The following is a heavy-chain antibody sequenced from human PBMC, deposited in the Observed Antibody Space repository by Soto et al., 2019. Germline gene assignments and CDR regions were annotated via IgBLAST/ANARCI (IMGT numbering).Heavy chain of an antibody. CDR2: INASNGNT. V-gene: IGHV1-3*01. Sequence: ASVKVSCKASGYTFTGYYMHWVRLAPGQSLEWMGWINASNGNTKYSQKFQGRVTITRDTSASTAYMELSSLRSEDTAVYYCARGGSLYWYFDLWGRGTLVTVS. CDR3: ARGGSLYWYFDL. D-gene: IGHD1-26*01. CDR1: GYTFTGYY. J-gene: IGHJ2*01.